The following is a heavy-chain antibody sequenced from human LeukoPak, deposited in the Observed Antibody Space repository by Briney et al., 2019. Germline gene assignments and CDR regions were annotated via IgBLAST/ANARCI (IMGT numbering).Heavy chain of an antibody. V-gene: IGHV4-34*01. D-gene: IGHD2/OR15-2a*01. CDR2: INHSGST. J-gene: IGHJ3*02. Sequence: PSETLSLTCAVYGGSFSGYYWSWIRQPPGKGLEWIGEINHSGSTNYNPSLKSRVTISVDTSKNQFSLKLSSVTAADTAVYYCARVLALSVNDAFDMWGQGTMVTVSS. CDR3: ARVLALSVNDAFDM. CDR1: GGSFSGYY.